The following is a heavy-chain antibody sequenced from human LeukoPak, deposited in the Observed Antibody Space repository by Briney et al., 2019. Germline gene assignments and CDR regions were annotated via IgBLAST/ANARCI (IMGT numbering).Heavy chain of an antibody. V-gene: IGHV1-46*01. CDR1: GYSFTHYY. CDR2: INPGTGRT. Sequence: ASVKVSCKASGYSFTHYYIHWVRQAPGQGLEWKGIINPGTGRTSYAQSFQGRVTMTSDTSTSTVYIELTSLRSEDTAVYYCARDGPGYTSSSTDYMDVWGEGTTVTVSS. D-gene: IGHD6-13*01. CDR3: ARDGPGYTSSSTDYMDV. J-gene: IGHJ6*03.